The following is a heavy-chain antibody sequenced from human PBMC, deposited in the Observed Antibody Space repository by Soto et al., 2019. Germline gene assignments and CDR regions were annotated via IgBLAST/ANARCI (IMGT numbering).Heavy chain of an antibody. V-gene: IGHV1-69*13. CDR1: GGTFSSYA. Sequence: ASVKVSCKASGGTFSSYAISWVRQAPGQGLEWMGGIIPIFGTANYAQKFQGRVTITADESTSTAYMELSSLRSEDTAVYYCAIGAFEYYDYVWGSYRYDYWGQGTLVTVSS. D-gene: IGHD3-16*02. CDR2: IIPIFGTA. CDR3: AIGAFEYYDYVWGSYRYDY. J-gene: IGHJ4*02.